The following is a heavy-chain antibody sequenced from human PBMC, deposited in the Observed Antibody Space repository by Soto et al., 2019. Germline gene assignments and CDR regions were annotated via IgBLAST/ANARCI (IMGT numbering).Heavy chain of an antibody. J-gene: IGHJ5*02. V-gene: IGHV4-34*01. CDR3: ATRITVFGLLIPPFDP. D-gene: IGHD3-3*01. CDR1: GGAFNGYY. CDR2: INPTGGT. Sequence: NPSETLSLTCGGYGGAFNGYYWNWIRQPPGKGLEWIGEINPTGGTHYNPSLKSRVTMSVDTSKNQFSLRLSSVTAADTAIYYCATRITVFGLLIPPFDPWGQGTQVTVSS.